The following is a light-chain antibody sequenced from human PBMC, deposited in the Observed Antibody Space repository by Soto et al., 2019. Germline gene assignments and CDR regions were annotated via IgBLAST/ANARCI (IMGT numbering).Light chain of an antibody. CDR1: QSVSSN. CDR2: GAA. V-gene: IGKV3-20*01. CDR3: QQYGSSPRT. J-gene: IGKJ1*01. Sequence: SCRASQSVSSNLAWYQQKPGQAPRLLIYGAANRATGIPDRFGGSGSGADFTLTISRLEPEDFAVYYCQQYGSSPRTFGQGTKVDI.